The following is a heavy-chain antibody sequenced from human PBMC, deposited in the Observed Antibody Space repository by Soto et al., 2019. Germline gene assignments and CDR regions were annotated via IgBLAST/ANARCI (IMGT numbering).Heavy chain of an antibody. J-gene: IGHJ6*02. D-gene: IGHD6-13*01. CDR1: GFSISSSSYC. Sequence: SETLSLTCTFSGFSISSSSYCWGWIRQPPGKGLEWIGSIYYSGSTYYNPSLKSRVTISVDTSKNQFSLKLSSVTAADTAVYYCARHFSSSWFEDYYYYYGMDVWGQGTTVTVS. CDR2: IYYSGST. CDR3: ARHFSSSWFEDYYYYYGMDV. V-gene: IGHV4-39*01.